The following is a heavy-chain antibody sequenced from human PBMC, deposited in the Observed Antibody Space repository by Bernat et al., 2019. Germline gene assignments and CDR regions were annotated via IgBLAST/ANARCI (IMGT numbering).Heavy chain of an antibody. CDR1: GFTFSSYW. J-gene: IGHJ4*02. Sequence: EVQLVESGGGLVQPGGSLRLSCAASGFTFSSYWMSWVRQAPGKGLEWVANIKQDGSEKYYVDSVKGRFTISRDNAKNSLYLQMNSLRAEDTAVYYCARLLASRRSIAAVGENFDYWGQGTLVTVSS. V-gene: IGHV3-7*01. D-gene: IGHD6-13*01. CDR2: IKQDGSEK. CDR3: ARLLASRRSIAAVGENFDY.